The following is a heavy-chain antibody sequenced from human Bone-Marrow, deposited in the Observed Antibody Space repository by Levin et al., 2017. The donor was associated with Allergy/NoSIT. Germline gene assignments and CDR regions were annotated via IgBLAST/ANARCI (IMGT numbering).Heavy chain of an antibody. D-gene: IGHD2-2*01. Sequence: PGGSLRLSCAASGFTFSTYAMTWVRQAPGKGLEWVAAMTGSGDRTYYADSVKGRFTISRDNSKNTLYLQMNSLRAEDTAAYYCAKSIEPAGPHYDYYYGMDVWGQGTTVTVSS. V-gene: IGHV3-23*01. CDR2: MTGSGDRT. CDR3: AKSIEPAGPHYDYYYGMDV. CDR1: GFTFSTYA. J-gene: IGHJ6*02.